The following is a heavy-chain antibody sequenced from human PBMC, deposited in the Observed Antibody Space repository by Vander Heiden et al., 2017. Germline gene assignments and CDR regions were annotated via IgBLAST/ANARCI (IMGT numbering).Heavy chain of an antibody. CDR2: MRRRSNSYTT. D-gene: IGHD2-2*01. Sequence: EVQLAESGGGLVQPGGSLRLSCPASGFTFSDHYMDWVRQVPGKGLEWVGRMRRRSNSYTTEYAAPVKGRFTISRDDLSDSLYLQMNSLRTEDTAIYYCARSSTENQYVFGDCWGQGTLVTVAS. V-gene: IGHV3-72*01. CDR3: ARSSTENQYVFGDC. J-gene: IGHJ4*01. CDR1: GFTFSDHY.